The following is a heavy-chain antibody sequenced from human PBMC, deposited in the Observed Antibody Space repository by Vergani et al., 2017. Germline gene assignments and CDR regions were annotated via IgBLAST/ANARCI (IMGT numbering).Heavy chain of an antibody. CDR3: AAAWTLPTGTFARHYYYYYMDV. CDR2: IVVGSGNT. CDR1: GFTFTSSA. D-gene: IGHD1-1*01. Sequence: QMQLVQSGPEVKKPGTSVKVSCKASGFTFTSSAMQWVRQARGQRLEWIGWIVVGSGNTNYAQKFQERVTITRDMSTSTAYMELSSLRSEDTAVYYCAAAWTLPTGTFARHYYYYYMDVWGKGTTVTVSS. V-gene: IGHV1-58*02. J-gene: IGHJ6*03.